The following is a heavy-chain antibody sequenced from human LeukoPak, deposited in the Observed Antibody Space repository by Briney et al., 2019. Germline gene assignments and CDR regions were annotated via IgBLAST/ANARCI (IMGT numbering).Heavy chain of an antibody. Sequence: GGSLRLSCAASGFTFSTYWMSWVRQAPGKGLEWVANIKFDGSEEYYVDSVKGRFTISRDNAKNSLYLQMNSLRAEDTAVYYCAKDSEPGGYSYGYYFDYWGQGTLVTVSS. CDR1: GFTFSTYW. J-gene: IGHJ4*02. CDR3: AKDSEPGGYSYGYYFDY. CDR2: IKFDGSEE. V-gene: IGHV3-7*03. D-gene: IGHD5-18*01.